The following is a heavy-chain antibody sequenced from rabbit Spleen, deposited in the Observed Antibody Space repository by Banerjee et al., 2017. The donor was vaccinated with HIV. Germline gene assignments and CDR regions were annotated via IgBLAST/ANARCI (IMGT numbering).Heavy chain of an antibody. Sequence: QSLEESGGDLVKPGGTLTLTCTASGFSFSSSDYMCWVRQAPGKGLEWISCIAGGSSGFTYSATWASGRFTISRTSSTTVTLRMTSLTAADRATYFCARDLAGVVGWNFGLWGQGTLVTVS. CDR1: GFSFSSSDY. D-gene: IGHD4-1*01. J-gene: IGHJ3*01. V-gene: IGHV1S40*01. CDR3: ARDLAGVVGWNFGL. CDR2: IAGGSSGFT.